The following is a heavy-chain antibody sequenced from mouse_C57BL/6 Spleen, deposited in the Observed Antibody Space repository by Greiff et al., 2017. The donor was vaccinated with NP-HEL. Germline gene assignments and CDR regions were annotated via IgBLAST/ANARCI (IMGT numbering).Heavy chain of an antibody. J-gene: IGHJ3*01. D-gene: IGHD1-1*01. V-gene: IGHV1-53*01. Sequence: QVQLQQPGTELVKPGASVKLSCKASGYTFTSYWMHWVKQRPGQGLEWIGNINPSNGGTNYNEKFKSKATLTVDKSSSTAYMQLSSLTSEDSAVFYCARGIYYGSTSFAYWGQGTLVTVSA. CDR2: INPSNGGT. CDR3: ARGIYYGSTSFAY. CDR1: GYTFTSYW.